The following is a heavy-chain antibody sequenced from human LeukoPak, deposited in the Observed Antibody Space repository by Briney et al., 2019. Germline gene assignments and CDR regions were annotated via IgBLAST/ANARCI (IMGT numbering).Heavy chain of an antibody. CDR1: GGIFTSYA. D-gene: IGHD3-3*01. Sequence: SVKVSCKASGGIFTSYAISWVRQAPGQGLEWMGGIIPIFGTANYAQKFQGRVTITADESTSPAYMELSSLRSEDTAVYYCARVFDFWSGYYTTFDYWGQGTLVTVSS. V-gene: IGHV1-69*13. CDR3: ARVFDFWSGYYTTFDY. CDR2: IIPIFGTA. J-gene: IGHJ4*02.